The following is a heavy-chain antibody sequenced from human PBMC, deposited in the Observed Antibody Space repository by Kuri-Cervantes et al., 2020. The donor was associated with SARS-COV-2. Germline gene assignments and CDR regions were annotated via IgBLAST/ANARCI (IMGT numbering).Heavy chain of an antibody. CDR1: GFTFSSYA. D-gene: IGHD6-6*01. V-gene: IGHV3-30-3*01. CDR2: IWYDGSNK. Sequence: GESLKISCAASGFTFSSYAMHWVRQAPGKGLEWVAIIWYDGSNKYYADSVRGRFTISRDNSKNTLYLQVNSLRAEDTAVYYCARERQLENYYYGMDVWGQGTTVTVSS. J-gene: IGHJ6*02. CDR3: ARERQLENYYYGMDV.